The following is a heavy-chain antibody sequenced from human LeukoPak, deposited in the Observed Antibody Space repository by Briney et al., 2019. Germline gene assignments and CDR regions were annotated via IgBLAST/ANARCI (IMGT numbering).Heavy chain of an antibody. J-gene: IGHJ6*02. Sequence: GGSLRLSCAASGFTFSSYGMHWVRQAPGKGLEWVADIWYDGRNKYYADSVKGRFTISRDNSKNTLYLQMNSLRAEDTAVYYCARDNRIVPAAIPSYYYGMGVWGQGTTVTVSS. CDR3: ARDNRIVPAAIPSYYYGMGV. D-gene: IGHD2-2*01. CDR1: GFTFSSYG. V-gene: IGHV3-33*01. CDR2: IWYDGRNK.